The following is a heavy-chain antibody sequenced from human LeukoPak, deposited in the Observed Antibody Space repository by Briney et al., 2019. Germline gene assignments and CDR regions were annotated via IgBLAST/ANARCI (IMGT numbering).Heavy chain of an antibody. J-gene: IGHJ6*02. CDR2: IIPILGIA. V-gene: IGHV1-69*04. D-gene: IGHD3-22*01. Sequence: SVKVSCKASGGTFSSYAISWVRQAPGQGLEWMGRIIPILGIANYAQKFQGRVTITADKSTSTAYMELSSLRSEDTAVYYCAREYYYDGSGYYYYYYGMDVWGQGTTVTVSS. CDR1: GGTFSSYA. CDR3: AREYYYDGSGYYYYYYGMDV.